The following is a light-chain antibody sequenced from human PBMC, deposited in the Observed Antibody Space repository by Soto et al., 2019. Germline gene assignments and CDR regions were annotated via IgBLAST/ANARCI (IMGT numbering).Light chain of an antibody. CDR1: QSVTSSY. V-gene: IGKV3-20*01. CDR3: QQYGSSPWT. Sequence: EVVLTQSPDTLSLSPGERASLSCRASQSVTSSYIAWYQQKPGQAPRLLIYRASTRATGIPDRFSGSGSGTDFTLIISRLEPEDFAVYHCQQYGSSPWTFGQGTKVDIK. CDR2: RAS. J-gene: IGKJ1*01.